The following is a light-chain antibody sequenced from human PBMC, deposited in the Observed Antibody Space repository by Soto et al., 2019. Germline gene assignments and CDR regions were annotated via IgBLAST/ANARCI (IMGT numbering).Light chain of an antibody. CDR2: DVS. Sequence: QSVLPQPASVSGSPGQSIAISCTGTSSDVGGYSYVSWYQQQPGKAPKLVISDVSNRPSGVSDRFSGSKSGNTASLTISGLQSEDEADYYCASYTTGSTYVFGTGTKVTVL. J-gene: IGLJ1*01. CDR3: ASYTTGSTYV. V-gene: IGLV2-14*01. CDR1: SSDVGGYSY.